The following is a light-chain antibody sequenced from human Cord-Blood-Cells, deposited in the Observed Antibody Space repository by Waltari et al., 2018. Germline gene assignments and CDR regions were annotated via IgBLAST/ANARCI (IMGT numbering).Light chain of an antibody. Sequence: QAVVTQEPSLTVSPGGTVTLTCGSSTGAVTSGHYPYWFQQKPGQAPRALIYDPSNKHSWTPARFAGSLLGGKAALTLSGAQPEDGAEYYCLLSYSGAWVFGGGTKLTVL. V-gene: IGLV7-46*01. J-gene: IGLJ3*02. CDR3: LLSYSGAWV. CDR2: DPS. CDR1: TGAVTSGHY.